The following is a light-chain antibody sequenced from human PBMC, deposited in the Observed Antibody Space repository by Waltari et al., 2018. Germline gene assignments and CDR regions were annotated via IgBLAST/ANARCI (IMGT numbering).Light chain of an antibody. V-gene: IGKV3-15*01. J-gene: IGKJ2*01. Sequence: DIVITQSPATLSVSPGESATVSCRASQDFNSNLAWYQQKPSQAPRLRIYGASTSATGTPAGFSGSASGTEFTLTSSSLQSEDFAIYYCPQYDKWPYTFGQGTKLEIK. CDR1: QDFNSN. CDR2: GAS. CDR3: PQYDKWPYT.